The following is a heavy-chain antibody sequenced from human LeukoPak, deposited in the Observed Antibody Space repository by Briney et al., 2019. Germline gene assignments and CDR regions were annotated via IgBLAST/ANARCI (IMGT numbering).Heavy chain of an antibody. V-gene: IGHV1-24*01. CDR2: FDPEDGET. CDR3: ASRLRRGYSYGYHFDY. J-gene: IGHJ4*02. CDR1: GYTLTELS. Sequence: ASVKVSCKVSGYTLTELSMHWVRQAPGKGLEWMGGFDPEDGETIYAQKFQGRVTMTEDTSTDTAYTELSSLRSEDTAVYYCASRLRRGYSYGYHFDYWGQGTLVTVSS. D-gene: IGHD5-18*01.